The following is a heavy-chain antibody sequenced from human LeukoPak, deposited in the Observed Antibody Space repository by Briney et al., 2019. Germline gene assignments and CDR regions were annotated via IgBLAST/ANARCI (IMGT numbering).Heavy chain of an antibody. CDR3: ATQTTSYYYYGMDV. D-gene: IGHD2/OR15-2a*01. J-gene: IGHJ6*02. CDR1: GYTLTELS. CDR2: FDPEDGET. V-gene: IGHV1-24*01. Sequence: VSVKVSCKVSGYTLTELSMHWVRQAPGKGLEWMGGFDPEDGETIYAQKFQGRVTMTEDTSTDTAYMELSSLRSEDTAVYYCATQTTSYYYYGMDVWGQGTTVTVSS.